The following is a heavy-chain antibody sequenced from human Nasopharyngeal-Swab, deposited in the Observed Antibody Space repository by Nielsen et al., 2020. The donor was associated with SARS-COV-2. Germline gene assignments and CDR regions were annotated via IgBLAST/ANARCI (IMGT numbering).Heavy chain of an antibody. CDR1: GGSISSYY. CDR3: ARGRRGVTIFGVVIEDAFDI. CDR2: IYYSGST. D-gene: IGHD3-3*01. Sequence: SETLSLTCTVSGGSISSYYWSWIRQPAGKGLGWIGYIYYSGSTNYNPSLKSRVTISVDTSKNQFSLKLSSVTAADTAVYYCARGRRGVTIFGVVIEDAFDIWGQGTMVTVSS. J-gene: IGHJ3*02. V-gene: IGHV4-59*01.